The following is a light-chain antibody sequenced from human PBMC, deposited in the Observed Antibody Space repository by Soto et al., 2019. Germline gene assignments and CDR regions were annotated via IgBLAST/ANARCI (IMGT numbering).Light chain of an antibody. Sequence: DIQMTQSPSTLSASVGDRVTITCRASQSISSWLAWYQQKPGKAPKFLIYDASSLESGVPSRFSGSGSGTEFTLTISSLQPDDFATYYCQQYDSYPYTFGQGTKLEIK. CDR1: QSISSW. CDR3: QQYDSYPYT. CDR2: DAS. J-gene: IGKJ2*01. V-gene: IGKV1-5*01.